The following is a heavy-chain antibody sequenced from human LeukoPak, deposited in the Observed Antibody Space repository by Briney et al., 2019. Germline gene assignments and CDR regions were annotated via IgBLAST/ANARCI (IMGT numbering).Heavy chain of an antibody. CDR3: VKDFCRGGNCPFPFFDS. D-gene: IGHD4-23*01. CDR2: TVAGYSET. CDR1: GFTFSSYA. Sequence: GGSLRLSCAASGFTFSSYAMSWVRQAPAKGLEWVSITVAGYSETHYADSVRGRFTISRDDSSNTLSLEMNSLRADDTGTYYCVKDFCRGGNCPFPFFDSWGQGTVVTVSS. V-gene: IGHV3-23*01. J-gene: IGHJ4*02.